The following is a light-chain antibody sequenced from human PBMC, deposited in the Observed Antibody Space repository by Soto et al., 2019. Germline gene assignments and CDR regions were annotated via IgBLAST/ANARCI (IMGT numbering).Light chain of an antibody. CDR3: QQYNDWWT. CDR2: GAS. Sequence: EIVMTQSPATLSVSPGERATLSCRASQSVSSSLAWYQQKRGQAPRLLIYGASTRATGFPARFSGSGSGTEFTITISSLQSEDFAVYCCQQYNDWWTFGQGTKVEIK. V-gene: IGKV3-15*01. J-gene: IGKJ1*01. CDR1: QSVSSS.